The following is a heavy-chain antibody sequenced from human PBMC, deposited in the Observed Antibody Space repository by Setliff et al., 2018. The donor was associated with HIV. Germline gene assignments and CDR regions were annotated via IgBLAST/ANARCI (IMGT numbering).Heavy chain of an antibody. Sequence: SETLSLTCTVSGVSISNYYGSWIRQPAGKGLEWIGRIYTSGNTNYNPSLKSRVTMSVDTSKKQFSLKLTSVTAADTAVYHCSRLADGGYDFRGYFDLWGRGTLVTVSS. CDR3: SRLADGGYDFRGYFDL. CDR2: IYTSGNT. V-gene: IGHV4-4*07. CDR1: GVSISNYY. D-gene: IGHD5-12*01. J-gene: IGHJ2*01.